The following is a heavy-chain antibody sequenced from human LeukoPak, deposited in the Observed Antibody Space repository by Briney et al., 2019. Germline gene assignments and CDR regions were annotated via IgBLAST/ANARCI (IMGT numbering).Heavy chain of an antibody. CDR2: ISYDGSNK. Sequence: PERSLRLSCAASGFTFSSYAMHWVRQAPGKGLEWVAVISYDGSNKYYADSVKGRFTISRDNSKNTLYLQMNSLRAEDTAVYYCAREVSDDSSGYYLPDAFDIWGQGTMVTVSS. CDR3: AREVSDDSSGYYLPDAFDI. J-gene: IGHJ3*02. D-gene: IGHD3-22*01. CDR1: GFTFSSYA. V-gene: IGHV3-30*04.